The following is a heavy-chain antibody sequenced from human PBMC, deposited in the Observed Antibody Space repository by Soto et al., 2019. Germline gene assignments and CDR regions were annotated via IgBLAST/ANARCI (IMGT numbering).Heavy chain of an antibody. Sequence: SETLSLTCTVSGGSISSYYWSWIRQPPGKGLEWIGYIYYSGSTNYNPSLKSRVTISVDTSKNQFSLKLSSVTAADTAVYYCARHTRESGEYDFWSGYYTIVLNYMDVWGKGTTVTVSS. CDR1: GGSISSYY. CDR3: ARHTRESGEYDFWSGYYTIVLNYMDV. V-gene: IGHV4-59*08. J-gene: IGHJ6*03. CDR2: IYYSGST. D-gene: IGHD3-3*01.